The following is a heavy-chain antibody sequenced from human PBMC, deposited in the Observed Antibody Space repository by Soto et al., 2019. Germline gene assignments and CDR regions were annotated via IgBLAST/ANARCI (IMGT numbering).Heavy chain of an antibody. CDR3: ARHTSGWHYYDY. D-gene: IGHD6-19*01. J-gene: IGHJ4*02. Sequence: PGGSLRLSCAASGFNFRDHYMNWIRQAPGKGLEWVSYISGSSRYTNFADSVKGRFTISRDNAKNSLYLQMNSLRAEDTAVYYCARHTSGWHYYDYWGQGTPVTVSS. CDR1: GFNFRDHY. V-gene: IGHV3-11*06. CDR2: ISGSSRYT.